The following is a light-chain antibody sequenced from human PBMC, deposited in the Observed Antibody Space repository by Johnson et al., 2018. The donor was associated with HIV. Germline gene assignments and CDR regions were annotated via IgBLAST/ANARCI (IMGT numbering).Light chain of an antibody. J-gene: IGLJ1*01. CDR1: SSNIGNNF. Sequence: QSVLTQPPSVSAAPGQKVTISCSGSSSNIGNNFVSWYQQLPGTAPKLLIYDNNKRPSGIPDRFSGSKSGTSATLAITGLHTGAEADYYCGTWDSRLSFAYVFGTGTKVTVL. CDR2: DNN. CDR3: GTWDSRLSFAYV. V-gene: IGLV1-51*01.